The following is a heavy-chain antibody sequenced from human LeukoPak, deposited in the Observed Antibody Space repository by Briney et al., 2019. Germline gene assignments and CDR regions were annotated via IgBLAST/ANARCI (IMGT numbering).Heavy chain of an antibody. D-gene: IGHD3-10*01. CDR1: GYTFTGYY. J-gene: IGHJ6*04. CDR2: INPNSGGT. Sequence: GASVKVSCKASGYTFTGYYMHWVRQAPGQGLEWMGRINPNSGGTNYAQKFQCRVTMTRDTSIRTAYMELSRLRSDDTAVYYCASLWFGELFRMDVWGKETTVTVSS. V-gene: IGHV1-2*06. CDR3: ASLWFGELFRMDV.